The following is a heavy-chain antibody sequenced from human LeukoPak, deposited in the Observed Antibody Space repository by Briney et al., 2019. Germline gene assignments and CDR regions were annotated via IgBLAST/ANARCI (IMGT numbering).Heavy chain of an antibody. CDR3: GRVGGRSKAAKGDAFDI. V-gene: IGHV3-21*06. CDR1: GFTFSSYS. J-gene: IGHJ3*02. Sequence: GGSLRLSCAASGFTFSSYSMNWVRQAPGKGLEWVSSISSGSTYMYYADSVKGRFTISSDNAQNSVFLQMNSLRAEDTAVYYCGRVGGRSKAAKGDAFDIWGQGTMVVVSS. CDR2: ISSGSTYM. D-gene: IGHD6-6*01.